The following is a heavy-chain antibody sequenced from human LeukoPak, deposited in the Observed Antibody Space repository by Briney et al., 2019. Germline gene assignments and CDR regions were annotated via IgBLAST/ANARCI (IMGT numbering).Heavy chain of an antibody. CDR2: ISYSGST. Sequence: SETLSLTCTVSGGSFTPYYWSWIRQPPGKGLEWIGHISYSGSTNYNPSLKSRVTVSIDTSKNQVALKLSSMTAADTAVYYCARGFDGPNAFDIWGQGTMVTVSS. CDR3: ARGFDGPNAFDI. J-gene: IGHJ3*02. V-gene: IGHV4-59*01. D-gene: IGHD3-9*01. CDR1: GGSFTPYY.